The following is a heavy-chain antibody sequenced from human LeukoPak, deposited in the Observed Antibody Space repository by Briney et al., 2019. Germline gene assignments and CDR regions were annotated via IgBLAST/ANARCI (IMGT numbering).Heavy chain of an antibody. CDR2: FHDSEST. D-gene: IGHD1-26*01. CDR3: ARGDASGRPGIAFDF. Sequence: SETLSLTCNVSGGSISSNYWSWIRQPPGKGLEWIGYFHDSESTNYNPSLKSLVSISVDTSKKQASLKLSSVTAADTAVYYCARGDASGRPGIAFDFWGQGTLVTVSS. J-gene: IGHJ4*02. CDR1: GGSISSNY. V-gene: IGHV4-59*01.